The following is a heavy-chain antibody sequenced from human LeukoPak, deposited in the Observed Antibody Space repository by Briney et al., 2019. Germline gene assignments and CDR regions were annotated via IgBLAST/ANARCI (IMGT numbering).Heavy chain of an antibody. D-gene: IGHD3-3*01. CDR2: IYTSGST. CDR3: ARVNYDFWSGYYLDYYYYMDV. V-gene: IGHV4-4*07. J-gene: IGHJ6*03. CDR1: GGSIGSYY. Sequence: SETLSLTCTVSGGSIGSYYWSWIRQPAGKGLEWIGRIYTSGSTNYNPSLKSRVTMSVDTSKNQFSLKLSSVTAADTAVYYCARVNYDFWSGYYLDYYYYMDVWGKGTTVTVSS.